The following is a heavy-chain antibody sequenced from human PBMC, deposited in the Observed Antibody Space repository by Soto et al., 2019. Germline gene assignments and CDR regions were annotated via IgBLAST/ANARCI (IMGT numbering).Heavy chain of an antibody. J-gene: IGHJ6*02. CDR3: ARYDILTGYYSVGYYYGMDV. CDR1: GYTFTSYG. D-gene: IGHD3-9*01. CDR2: ISAYNGNT. Sequence: ASVKVSCKASGYTFTSYGISWVRQAPGQGLEWMGWISAYNGNTNYAQKLQGRVTMTTDTSTSTAYMELRSLRSDDTAVYYCARYDILTGYYSVGYYYGMDVWGQGTTVTVSS. V-gene: IGHV1-18*01.